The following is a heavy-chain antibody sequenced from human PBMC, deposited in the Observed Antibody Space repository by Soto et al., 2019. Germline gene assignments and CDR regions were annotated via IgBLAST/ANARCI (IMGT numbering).Heavy chain of an antibody. Sequence: SETLSLTCFVSRYSISSGYYWGWIRQPPGKGLEWIGSIFHGGTTYYNPSLKSRLTISVDTSKNQFSLTLSSVTAADTAVYYCARHADSSSYYYPFDYWGQGSLVTVSS. CDR2: IFHGGTT. CDR1: RYSISSGYY. D-gene: IGHD3-22*01. CDR3: ARHADSSSYYYPFDY. J-gene: IGHJ4*02. V-gene: IGHV4-38-2*01.